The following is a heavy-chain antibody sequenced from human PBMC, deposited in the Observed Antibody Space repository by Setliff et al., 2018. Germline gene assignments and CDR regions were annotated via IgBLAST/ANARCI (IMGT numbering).Heavy chain of an antibody. CDR2: IGPNGGST. CDR1: GFTFNTYT. J-gene: IGHJ3*02. V-gene: IGHV3-64*04. CDR3: TFARDGYDVFDI. D-gene: IGHD5-18*01. Sequence: PGGSLRLSCSASGFTFNTYTMHWVRQAPGKGLEYVSSIGPNGGSTYYANSVKGRFTISRDSSKNTAYLQMNSLKTEDTAVYYCTFARDGYDVFDIWGQGTMVTVSS.